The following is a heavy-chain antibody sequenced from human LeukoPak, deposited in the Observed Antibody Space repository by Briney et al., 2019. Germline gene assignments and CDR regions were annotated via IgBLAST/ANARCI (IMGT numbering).Heavy chain of an antibody. Sequence: ASVKVSCKASGYSFNYKYLHWVRQAPGQGLEWMGSINPNSGGTNYAQKFQGRVTMTRDTSISTAYMELSRLRSDDTAVYYCARGETFDYWGQGTLVTVSS. CDR3: ARGETFDY. V-gene: IGHV1-2*02. J-gene: IGHJ4*02. CDR2: INPNSGGT. CDR1: GYSFNYKY.